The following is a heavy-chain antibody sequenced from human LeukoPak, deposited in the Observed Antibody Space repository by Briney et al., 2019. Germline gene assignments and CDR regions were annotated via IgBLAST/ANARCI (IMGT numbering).Heavy chain of an antibody. CDR3: ARVIAGAIDY. D-gene: IGHD2-15*01. Sequence: PGGSLRLSCAASGFTFSGYSMTWVRQAPGKGLEWVANVAPDGSAQNYVDSLEGLFTISRDNPNNSLYLQMHSLRAEDAAVYYCARVIAGAIDYWGQGTLVTVSS. V-gene: IGHV3-7*01. CDR2: VAPDGSAQ. J-gene: IGHJ4*02. CDR1: GFTFSGYS.